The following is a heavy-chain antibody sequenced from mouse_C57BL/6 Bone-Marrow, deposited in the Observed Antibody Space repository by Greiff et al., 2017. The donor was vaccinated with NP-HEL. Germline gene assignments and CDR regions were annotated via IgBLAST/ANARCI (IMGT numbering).Heavy chain of an antibody. CDR2: IWSGGST. CDR1: GFSLTSYG. D-gene: IGHD1-1*01. CDR3: ARGRSYRFDY. V-gene: IGHV2-2*01. J-gene: IGHJ2*01. Sequence: QVQLQQSGPGLVQPSQSLSITCTVSGFSLTSYGVHWVRQSPGKGLEWLGVIWSGGSTDYNAAFISRLSISKDNSKSQVFFKMNSLQADDTAIYYCARGRSYRFDYWGQGTTLTVSS.